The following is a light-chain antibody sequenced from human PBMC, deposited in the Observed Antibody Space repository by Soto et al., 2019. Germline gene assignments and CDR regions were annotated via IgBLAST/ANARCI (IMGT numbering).Light chain of an antibody. Sequence: DILMTQTTLTLTVTPREPASLSCRSSRSLLKANGYTYFHWFRQKPGQSPQLLIYLGYNRAPGVPDRFSGTGSGTDFTLKISRVEAEDVGVYYCMQTLESRTFGQGTKVDIK. V-gene: IGKV2-28*01. CDR2: LGY. J-gene: IGKJ1*01. CDR1: RSLLKANGYTY. CDR3: MQTLESRT.